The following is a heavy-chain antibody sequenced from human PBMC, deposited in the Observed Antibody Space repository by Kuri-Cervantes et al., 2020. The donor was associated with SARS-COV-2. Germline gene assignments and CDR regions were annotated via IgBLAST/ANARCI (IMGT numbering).Heavy chain of an antibody. V-gene: IGHV1-46*01. CDR3: ARDSGIAAAAPYYYYGMDV. J-gene: IGHJ6*02. D-gene: IGHD6-13*01. CDR2: INLTAGNT. CDR1: GYSFTSYY. Sequence: ASVKVSCKASGYSFTSYYIHFVRQAPGHGLEWMGIINLTAGNTNLAPQFQGRVTMTRDTSTSTVYMELRSLRSDDTAVYYCARDSGIAAAAPYYYYGMDVWGQGTTVTVSS.